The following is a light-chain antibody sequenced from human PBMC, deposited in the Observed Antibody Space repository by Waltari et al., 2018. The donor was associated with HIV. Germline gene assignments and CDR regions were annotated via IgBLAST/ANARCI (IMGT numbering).Light chain of an antibody. CDR2: ANS. CDR1: KSNIGAGHD. V-gene: IGLV1-40*01. Sequence: QSLLTQPPSVSATPGQRITISCTGNKSNIGAGHDVHWYRQLPGTATRLLIFANSNRPSGVPDRISGSKSTASASLAITGLQAEDEGYYYCQSSDIRLHGLWVFGGGTKVTVL. J-gene: IGLJ3*02. CDR3: QSSDIRLHGLWV.